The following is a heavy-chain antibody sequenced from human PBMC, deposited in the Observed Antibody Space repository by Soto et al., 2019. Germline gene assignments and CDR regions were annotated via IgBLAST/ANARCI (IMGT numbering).Heavy chain of an antibody. CDR1: GFTFSTYA. CDR2: ISSNGGST. J-gene: IGHJ4*02. CDR3: VKGRWIDY. Sequence: PVGSLRLSCSASGFTFSTYAMHWVRQAPGKGLQYVSSISSNGGSTYYPDSVKGRFTISRDNSKNTLYLQMSSLRAEDTAVYYCVKGRWIDYWGQGTLVTVSS. D-gene: IGHD3-16*02. V-gene: IGHV3-64D*06.